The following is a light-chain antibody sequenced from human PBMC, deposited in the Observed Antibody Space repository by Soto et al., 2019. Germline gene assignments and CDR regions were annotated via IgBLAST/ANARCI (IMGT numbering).Light chain of an antibody. Sequence: EIVMTQSPATLSVSPGERATLSCRASRSVSSNLAWYQQKPGQAPRLLIYGASTRATGIPARFSGSGSGTEFTLTISSLQPDDFATYYCQQCNTFWTFGQGTKVDIK. CDR1: RSVSSN. J-gene: IGKJ1*01. CDR3: QQCNTFWT. V-gene: IGKV3-15*01. CDR2: GAS.